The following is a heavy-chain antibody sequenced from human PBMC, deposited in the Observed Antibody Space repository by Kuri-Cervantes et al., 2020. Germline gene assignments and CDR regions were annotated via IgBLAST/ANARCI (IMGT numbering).Heavy chain of an antibody. CDR1: GGSFSGHY. CDR3: ASVGMSTIDY. D-gene: IGHD7-27*01. V-gene: IGHV4-34*01. CDR2: INHSGST. J-gene: IGHJ4*02. Sequence: SETLSLTCAVYGGSFSGHYWSWIRQPPGKGLEWIGEINHSGSTNYNPSLKRRVAIPVNTSKNQFSLKLSSVTAADTAVYYWASVGMSTIDYWGQGTLVTVSS.